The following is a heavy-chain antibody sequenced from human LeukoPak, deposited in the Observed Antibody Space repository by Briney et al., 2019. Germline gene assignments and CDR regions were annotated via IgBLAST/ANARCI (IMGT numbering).Heavy chain of an antibody. Sequence: GVSLRLACVGAGVTLSNYAMSWVRQAPGKGLEWVGVIYSDGATFHVDSVKVRFTVSRDSSKNTLYFQMNNLRAAATAVYYCARDSNGPAFWGQGTLVTVSS. CDR1: GVTLSNYA. J-gene: IGHJ4*02. CDR2: IYSDGAT. D-gene: IGHD3-22*01. CDR3: ARDSNGPAF. V-gene: IGHV3-53*01.